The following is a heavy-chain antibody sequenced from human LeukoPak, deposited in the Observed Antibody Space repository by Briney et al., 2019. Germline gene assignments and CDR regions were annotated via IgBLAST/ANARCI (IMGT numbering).Heavy chain of an antibody. J-gene: IGHJ4*02. CDR2: IDWDDDK. D-gene: IGHD3-22*01. V-gene: IGHV2-70*11. CDR1: GFSLSTSGMC. Sequence: SGPTLVNPTQTLTLTCTFSGFSLSTSGMCVSWIRQPPGKALERLARIDWDDDKYYSTSLKTRLTIFKHTSKNQVVLTMTNMDPVDTATYYCARMGLYDSSGYFDYWGQGTLGTVSS. CDR3: ARMGLYDSSGYFDY.